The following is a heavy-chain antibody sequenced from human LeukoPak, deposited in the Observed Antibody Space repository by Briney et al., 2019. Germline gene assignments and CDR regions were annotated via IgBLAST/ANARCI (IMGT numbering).Heavy chain of an antibody. CDR1: GYTFNSYY. Sequence: ASVKVSCKASGYTFNSYYMHWVRQAPGQGLEWMGIINPSGGSTSYAQKFQGRVTMTRDTSTSTVYMELSSLRSEDTAVYYCARDAVQTRSENWFDPWGQGTLVTVSS. J-gene: IGHJ5*02. CDR2: INPSGGST. CDR3: ARDAVQTRSENWFDP. D-gene: IGHD6-25*01. V-gene: IGHV1-46*02.